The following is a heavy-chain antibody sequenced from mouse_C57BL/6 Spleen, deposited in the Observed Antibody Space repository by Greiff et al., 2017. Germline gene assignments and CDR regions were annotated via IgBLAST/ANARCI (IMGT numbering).Heavy chain of an antibody. V-gene: IGHV3-6*01. J-gene: IGHJ4*01. CDR3: AREGYAMDY. CDR2: ISYDGSN. Sequence: EVQLQESGPGLVKPSQSLSLTCSVTGYSITSGYYWNWIRQFPGNKLEWMGYISYDGSNNYNPSLKNRISITRDTSKTQFFLKLKSVTTEYTATYYCAREGYAMDYWGQGTSVTVSS. CDR1: GYSITSGYY.